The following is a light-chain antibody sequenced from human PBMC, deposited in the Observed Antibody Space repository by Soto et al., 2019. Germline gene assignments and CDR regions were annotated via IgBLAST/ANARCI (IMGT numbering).Light chain of an antibody. CDR2: DAS. J-gene: IGKJ5*01. Sequence: TTSAVRWAGEESRTRSSPYSQKIISSLAWYQQKPGQAPRLLIYDASNRATGIPARFSGSGSGTDWPITISCVVSEAFEVFYCQMRIHSHLLLGFAQGTRLEIK. V-gene: IGKV3-11*01. CDR1: QKIISS. CDR3: QMRIHSHLLLG.